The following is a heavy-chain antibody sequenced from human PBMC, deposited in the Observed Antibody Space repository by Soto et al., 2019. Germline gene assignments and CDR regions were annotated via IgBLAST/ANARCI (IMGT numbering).Heavy chain of an antibody. CDR1: GYTFTSYG. D-gene: IGHD6-19*01. CDR3: ARDFSGWYGGGYFDY. Sequence: QVQLVQSGAEVKKPGASVKVSCKASGYTFTSYGISWVRQAPGQGLEWMGWISAYNGNTNYAQKLQGRVTMTTDTPTSTAYMQLRSLRSDDTAVYYCARDFSGWYGGGYFDYWGQGTLVTVSS. J-gene: IGHJ4*02. CDR2: ISAYNGNT. V-gene: IGHV1-18*01.